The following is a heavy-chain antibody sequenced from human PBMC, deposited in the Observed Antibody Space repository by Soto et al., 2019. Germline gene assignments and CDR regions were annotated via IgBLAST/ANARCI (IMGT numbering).Heavy chain of an antibody. D-gene: IGHD6-6*01. Sequence: ESGGGVVQPGRSLRLSCAASGFTFSSYAMHWVRQAPGKGLEWVAVISYDGSNKYYADSVKGRFTISRDNSKNTLYLQMNSLRAEDTAVYYCARDTVPPHYGMDVWGQGTTVTVSS. V-gene: IGHV3-30-3*01. CDR3: ARDTVPPHYGMDV. CDR2: ISYDGSNK. J-gene: IGHJ6*02. CDR1: GFTFSSYA.